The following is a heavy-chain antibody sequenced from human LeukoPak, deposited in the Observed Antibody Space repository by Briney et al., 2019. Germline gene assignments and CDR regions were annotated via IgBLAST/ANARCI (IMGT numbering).Heavy chain of an antibody. J-gene: IGHJ4*02. D-gene: IGHD4-23*01. V-gene: IGHV3-49*03. CDR2: IRSKDHGGTT. CDR3: TRDPHYYHGNPHDF. Sequence: GGSLRLSCTASGFTFGDYALSWFRQAPGKGLEWLSFIRSKDHGGTTEYAASVKGRFTISRDDSNSIAYLQMNSLIIEDTAVNFCTRDPHYYHGNPHDFWGQGTRVTVSS. CDR1: GFTFGDYA.